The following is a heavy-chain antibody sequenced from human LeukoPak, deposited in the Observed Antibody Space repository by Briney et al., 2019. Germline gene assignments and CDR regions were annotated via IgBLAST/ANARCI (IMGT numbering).Heavy chain of an antibody. CDR2: IYYSGST. CDR3: ARDHAFDI. J-gene: IGHJ3*02. Sequence: PSETLSLTCTVSGGSISSYYWSWLRQPPGKGLEWIGYIYYSGSTNYNPSLKSRVTISVDTSKNQFSLKLSSVTAADTAVYYCARDHAFDIWGQGTMVTVSS. CDR1: GGSISSYY. V-gene: IGHV4-59*01.